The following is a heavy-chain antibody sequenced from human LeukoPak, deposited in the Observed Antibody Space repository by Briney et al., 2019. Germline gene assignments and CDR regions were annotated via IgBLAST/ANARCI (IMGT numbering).Heavy chain of an antibody. CDR1: GGSISSYY. CDR2: IYYSGST. Sequence: SETLSPTCTVSGGSISSYYWSWIRQPPGKGLEWIGYIYYSGSTNYNPSLKSRVTISVDTSKNQFSLKLSSVTAADTAVYYCARQNGGPWGAFDIWGQGTMVTASS. CDR3: ARQNGGPWGAFDI. V-gene: IGHV4-59*08. D-gene: IGHD7-27*01. J-gene: IGHJ3*02.